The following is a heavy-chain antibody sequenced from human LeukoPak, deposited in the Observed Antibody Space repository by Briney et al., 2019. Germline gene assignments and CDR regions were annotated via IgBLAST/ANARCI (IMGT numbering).Heavy chain of an antibody. CDR3: TRVGYSSSFYFDY. CDR1: GFTFSSYE. J-gene: IGHJ4*02. D-gene: IGHD6-19*01. V-gene: IGHV3-48*03. Sequence: GGSLRLSCAASGFTFSSYEMNWVRQAPGKGLEWVSYISSSGSIIYYADPVKGRFTISRDNAKNSLYLQMNSLRAEDTAVYYCTRVGYSSSFYFDYWGQGTLVTVSS. CDR2: ISSSGSII.